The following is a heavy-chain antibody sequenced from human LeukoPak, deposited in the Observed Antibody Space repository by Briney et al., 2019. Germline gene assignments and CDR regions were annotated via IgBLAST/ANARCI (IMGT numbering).Heavy chain of an antibody. D-gene: IGHD2-8*01. J-gene: IGHJ5*02. Sequence: PGGSLRLSCSASGFTFNNYGMSWVRQAPGKGLEWVSSISGSSDSTYYADSVKGRFTISRDNSENTLFLQMNSLRAEDTAIYYCAKDSAQPEWWNNWFDPWGQGTLVSVSS. V-gene: IGHV3-23*01. CDR3: AKDSAQPEWWNNWFDP. CDR1: GFTFNNYG. CDR2: ISGSSDST.